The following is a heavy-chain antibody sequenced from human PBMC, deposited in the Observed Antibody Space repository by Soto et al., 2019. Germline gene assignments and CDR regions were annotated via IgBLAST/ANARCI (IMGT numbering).Heavy chain of an antibody. CDR3: ARDPPLYDYIWGSYRHRFDY. CDR1: GFTFSSYS. D-gene: IGHD3-16*02. J-gene: IGHJ4*02. CDR2: ISSSSSYI. V-gene: IGHV3-21*01. Sequence: GGSLRLSCAASGFTFSSYSMNWVRQAPGKGLEWVSSISSSSSYIYYADSVKGRFTISRDNAKNSLYLQMNGLRAEDTAVYYCARDPPLYDYIWGSYRHRFDYWGQGTLVTVSS.